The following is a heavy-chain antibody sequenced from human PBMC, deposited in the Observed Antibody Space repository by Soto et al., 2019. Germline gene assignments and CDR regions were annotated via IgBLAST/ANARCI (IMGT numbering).Heavy chain of an antibody. Sequence: PGGSLRLSCAASGFTFSSYGMHWVRQAPGKGLEWVAVISYDGSNKYYADSVKGRFTISRDNSKNTLYLQMNSLRAEDTAVYYCAYLPAAAKALDYWGQGTLVTVSS. J-gene: IGHJ4*02. CDR3: AYLPAAAKALDY. V-gene: IGHV3-30*03. CDR1: GFTFSSYG. CDR2: ISYDGSNK. D-gene: IGHD2-2*01.